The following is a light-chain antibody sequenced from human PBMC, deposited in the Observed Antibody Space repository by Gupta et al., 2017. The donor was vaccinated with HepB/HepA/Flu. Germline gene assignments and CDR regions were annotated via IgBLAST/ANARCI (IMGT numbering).Light chain of an antibody. V-gene: IGLV1-47*01. CDR1: SSNIGSNY. Sequence: QSVLTQPPSASGTPGQRVTISCSGSSSNIGSNYVYWYQQLPGTAPKLLIYRNNQRPSGVPDRFSGSKSGTSASLAISGVRSADEDDDYCAASEDSLRDFYVFGTGTKVTVL. J-gene: IGLJ1*01. CDR3: AASEDSLRDFYV. CDR2: RNN.